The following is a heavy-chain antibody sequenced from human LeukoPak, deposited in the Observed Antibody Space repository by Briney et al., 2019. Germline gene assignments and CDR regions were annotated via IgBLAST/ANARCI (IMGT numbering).Heavy chain of an antibody. CDR3: ARGSYGDWGWFDP. J-gene: IGHJ5*02. CDR2: IYYSGST. V-gene: IGHV4-61*01. Sequence: SETLSLTCTVSGGSVSSGSYYWHWIRQPPGKGLEWIGYIYYSGSTNYNPSLKSRVTISLDTPKNQFSLKLSSVTAADTAVYYCARGSYGDWGWFDPWGQGTLVTVSS. CDR1: GGSVSSGSYY. D-gene: IGHD4-17*01.